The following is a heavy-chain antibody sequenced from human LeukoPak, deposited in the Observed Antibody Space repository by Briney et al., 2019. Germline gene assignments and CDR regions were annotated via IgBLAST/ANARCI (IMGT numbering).Heavy chain of an antibody. J-gene: IGHJ4*02. V-gene: IGHV4-39*07. Sequence: SETLSLTCTVSGASISTIISYWGWIRQTPGKGLEWIGSIYYSGTTYYNPSLKSRVTISVDTSKNQFSLKLSSVTAADTAVYYCARGGGIGGGHFDYWGQGTLVTVSS. CDR3: ARGGGIGGGHFDY. D-gene: IGHD3-10*01. CDR1: GASISTIISY. CDR2: IYYSGTT.